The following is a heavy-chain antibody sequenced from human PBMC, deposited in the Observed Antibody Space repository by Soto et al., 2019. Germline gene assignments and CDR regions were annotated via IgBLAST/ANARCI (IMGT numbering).Heavy chain of an antibody. Sequence: GRSLRLSCAASGFTFSNAWMNWVRQAPGKGLEWVGRIKSKTDGGTTDYAAPVKGRFTISRDDSKNTLYLQMNSLKTEDTAVYYCTIPYYYDSSGYYWETDYWGQGTLVTVSS. J-gene: IGHJ4*02. CDR1: GFTFSNAW. CDR2: IKSKTDGGTT. D-gene: IGHD3-22*01. V-gene: IGHV3-15*07. CDR3: TIPYYYDSSGYYWETDY.